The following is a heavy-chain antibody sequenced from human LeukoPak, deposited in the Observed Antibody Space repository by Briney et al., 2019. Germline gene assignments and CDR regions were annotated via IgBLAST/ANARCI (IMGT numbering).Heavy chain of an antibody. J-gene: IGHJ4*02. CDR1: GFTFSSYS. CDR2: ISSSSSTI. CDR3: ASDRTPELDY. D-gene: IGHD1-14*01. V-gene: IGHV3-48*01. Sequence: PGGSVRLSCASSGFTFSSYSMNWVRQAPGKGLEWVSYISSSSSTIYYADSVKGRFTISRDNAKNSLYLQMNSLRAEDTAVYSCASDRTPELDYWGQGTLVTVSS.